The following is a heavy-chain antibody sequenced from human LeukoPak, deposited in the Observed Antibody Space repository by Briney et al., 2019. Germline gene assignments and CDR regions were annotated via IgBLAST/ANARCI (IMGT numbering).Heavy chain of an antibody. J-gene: IGHJ4*02. CDR3: ARGNNWRLWFGEPFYFDY. Sequence: ASVKVSCKASGYTFTGYYMHWVRQAPGQGLEWMGWMNPNSGNTGYAQKFQGRVTMTRNTSISTAYMELSSLRSEDTAVYYCARGNNWRLWFGEPFYFDYWGQGTLVTVSS. CDR2: MNPNSGNT. V-gene: IGHV1-8*02. CDR1: GYTFTGYY. D-gene: IGHD3-10*01.